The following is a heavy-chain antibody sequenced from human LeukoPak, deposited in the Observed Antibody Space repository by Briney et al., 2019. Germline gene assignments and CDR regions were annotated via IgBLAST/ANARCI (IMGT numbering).Heavy chain of an antibody. CDR1: GYTFTSYY. CDR3: ASNPSRPGSYYYMDV. D-gene: IGHD1-14*01. CDR2: INPSGGST. J-gene: IGHJ6*03. Sequence: ASVKVSCKASGYTFTSYYMHWVRQAPRQGLEWMGIINPSGGSTSYAQKFQGRVTISVDTSKNQFSLKLSSVTAADTAVYYCASNPSRPGSYYYMDVWGKGTTVTVSS. V-gene: IGHV1-46*01.